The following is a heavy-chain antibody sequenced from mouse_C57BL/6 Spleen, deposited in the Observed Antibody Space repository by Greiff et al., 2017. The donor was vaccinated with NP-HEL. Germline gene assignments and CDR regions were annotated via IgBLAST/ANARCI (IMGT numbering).Heavy chain of an antibody. CDR2: IDPENGDT. Sequence: EVQLQQSGAELVRPGASVKLSCTASGFNIKDDYMHWVKQRPDQGLEWIGWIDPENGDTEYASKFQGKATITADTSSNTAYLQLSSLTSEDTAVYYCTTGNYVAYWGQGTLVTVSA. V-gene: IGHV14-4*01. D-gene: IGHD2-1*01. CDR1: GFNIKDDY. CDR3: TTGNYVAY. J-gene: IGHJ3*01.